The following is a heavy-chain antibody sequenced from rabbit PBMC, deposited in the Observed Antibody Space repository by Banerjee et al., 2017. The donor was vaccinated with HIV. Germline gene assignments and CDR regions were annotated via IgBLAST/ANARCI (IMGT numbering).Heavy chain of an antibody. CDR2: IDPVFGIT. Sequence: QSLEESGGDLVKPGASLTLTCTASGFSLSSYYMNWVRQAPGKGLEWIGYIDPVFGITYYANWVNGRFSISRENAQNTVFLQMTSLTAADTATYFCARDLDGVIGWNFGWWGQGTLVTVS. D-gene: IGHD4-1*01. CDR3: ARDLDGVIGWNFGW. V-gene: IGHV1S40*01. CDR1: GFSLSSYY. J-gene: IGHJ3*01.